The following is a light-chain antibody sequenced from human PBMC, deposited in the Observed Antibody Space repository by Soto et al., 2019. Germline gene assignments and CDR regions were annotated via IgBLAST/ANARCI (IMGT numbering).Light chain of an antibody. J-gene: IGLJ1*01. V-gene: IGLV2-14*03. CDR3: CSLTTSHTYV. CDR1: SSDIGHYDY. Sequence: QSVLAQPASVPWPRGQSITISSTGTSSDIGHYDYVSWYQQHPGKAPKLMIYHVTYRPSGVSNRYSGSKSGNSASLTISGLQADDEADYYCCSLTTSHTYVFGSGTKVTVL. CDR2: HVT.